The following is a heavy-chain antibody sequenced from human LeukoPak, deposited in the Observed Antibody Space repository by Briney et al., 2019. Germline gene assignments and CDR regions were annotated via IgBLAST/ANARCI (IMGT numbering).Heavy chain of an antibody. CDR3: ASTVGQLPFLEWLPPGMDV. CDR1: GYTFTSYG. D-gene: IGHD3-3*01. Sequence: ASVKVSCKASGYTFTSYGISWVRQAPGQGLEWMGRIIPILGIANYAQKFQGRVTITADKSTSTAYMELSSLRSEDTAVYYCASTVGQLPFLEWLPPGMDVWGQGTTVTVSS. CDR2: IIPILGIA. V-gene: IGHV1-69*04. J-gene: IGHJ6*02.